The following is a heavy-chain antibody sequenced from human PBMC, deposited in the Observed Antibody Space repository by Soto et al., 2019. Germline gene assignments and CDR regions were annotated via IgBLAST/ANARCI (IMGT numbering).Heavy chain of an antibody. CDR2: ISTFNGEN. V-gene: IGHV1-18*01. CDR3: ARDVGYCSSSTCLIDH. CDR1: GYTFNTYG. Sequence: ASVKVSCKASGYTFNTYGISWVRQAPGQGLEWMGWISTFNGENRYAQKFQARVTVTTDTSTTTGYMELRSLRSDDTAVYYCARDVGYCSSSTCLIDHWGQGTLVTVSS. D-gene: IGHD2-2*01. J-gene: IGHJ4*02.